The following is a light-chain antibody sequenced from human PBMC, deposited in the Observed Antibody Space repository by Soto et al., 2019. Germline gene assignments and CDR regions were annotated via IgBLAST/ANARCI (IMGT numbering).Light chain of an antibody. CDR1: SSDVGRYNI. J-gene: IGLJ1*01. Sequence: QSVLTQPASVSGSPGQSITISCTGTSSDVGRYNIVSWYQQHPGKAPKLMIYEGSKRPSGVSNRFSGSKSGNTASLTISGLQAEDEADYYCISYTSSSTYVFGSGTK. CDR3: ISYTSSSTYV. CDR2: EGS. V-gene: IGLV2-14*02.